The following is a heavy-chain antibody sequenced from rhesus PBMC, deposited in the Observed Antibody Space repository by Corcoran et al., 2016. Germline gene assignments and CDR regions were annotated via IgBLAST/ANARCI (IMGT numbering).Heavy chain of an antibody. CDR3: ARGSSYWSVGY. Sequence: QVQLQESGPGVVKPSETLSLTCAVSGGSISDSYRWSWIRQPAGKGLKWIGDSYGSSTSTNNNHSIQSRTTISKDKSKDQFSRKLSSVTSADADVYYCARGSSYWSVGYWGQGVLVTVSS. D-gene: IGHD4-29*01. V-gene: IGHV4S10*01. J-gene: IGHJ4*01. CDR2: SYGSSTST. CDR1: GGSISDSYR.